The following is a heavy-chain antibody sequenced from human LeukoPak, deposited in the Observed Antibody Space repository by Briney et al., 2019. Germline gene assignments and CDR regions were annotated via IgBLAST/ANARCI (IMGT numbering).Heavy chain of an antibody. J-gene: IGHJ3*02. CDR2: INPNSGDT. D-gene: IGHD4-17*01. V-gene: IGHV1-2*02. CDR3: ARGYGDYPTDAFDI. Sequence: GASVKVSCKASGDTFTSYYMHWVRQAPGQGLEWMGWINPNSGDTNYAQKFQGRATMTRDTSISTAYMELSRLRSDDTAVYYCARGYGDYPTDAFDIWGQGTMVTVSS. CDR1: GDTFTSYY.